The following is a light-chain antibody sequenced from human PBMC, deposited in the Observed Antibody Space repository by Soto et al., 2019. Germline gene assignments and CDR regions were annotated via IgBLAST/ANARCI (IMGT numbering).Light chain of an antibody. CDR2: DAS. J-gene: IGKJ4*01. CDR1: QSVNIY. Sequence: EIVLTQSPATVSLSPGERVTLSCRASQSVNIYLAWYQQKPGQAPRLLIYDASNRATGVPARFSGSGSGTDFTLTISSLESEDFAIYYCQRRANWPLTFGGGTKVDIK. V-gene: IGKV3-11*01. CDR3: QRRANWPLT.